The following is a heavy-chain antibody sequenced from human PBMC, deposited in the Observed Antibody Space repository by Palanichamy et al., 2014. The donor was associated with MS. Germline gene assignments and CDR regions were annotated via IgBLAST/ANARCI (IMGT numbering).Heavy chain of an antibody. J-gene: IGHJ4*02. CDR3: ARVGRGFDY. CDR1: GGSIGSGGYF. Sequence: QVQLQESGPGLVKPLQTLSLTCTVSGGSIGSGGYFWSWVRQRPGKGLEWIAYISHSGSTDYNPSLQSRLTISLDTSKNHFSLNLNSVIAADTAVYYCARVGRGFDYWGQGTLVTVSS. D-gene: IGHD3-10*01. CDR2: ISHSGST. V-gene: IGHV4-31*03.